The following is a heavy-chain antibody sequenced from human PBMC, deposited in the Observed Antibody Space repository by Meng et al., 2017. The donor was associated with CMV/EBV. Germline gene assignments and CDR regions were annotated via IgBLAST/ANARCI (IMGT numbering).Heavy chain of an antibody. J-gene: IGHJ5*02. D-gene: IGHD6-13*01. CDR1: GDSVSSNSAA. Sequence: LRQPVPGLGKPTKTRSHTWAISGDSVSSNSAAWIWSRQSPSRGHEWLGRTYYRSKWYNDYAVSVKSRITINPDTSKNQFSLQLNSVTPEDTAVYYCARNPHSSSWYGWFDPWGQGTLVTVSS. CDR3: ARNPHSSSWYGWFDP. CDR2: TYYRSKWYN. V-gene: IGHV6-1*02.